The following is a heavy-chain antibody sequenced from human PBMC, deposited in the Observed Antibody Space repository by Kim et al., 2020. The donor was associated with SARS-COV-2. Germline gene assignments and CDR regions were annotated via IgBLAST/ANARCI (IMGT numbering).Heavy chain of an antibody. D-gene: IGHD6-19*01. J-gene: IGHJ5*02. V-gene: IGHV5-51*01. Sequence: GESLKISCKGSGYSFTSYWIGWVRQMPGKGLEWMGIIYPRDYDTRYSPSFQGQVTISADKSISTAYLQWSSLKASDTAMYYCATIAVAGNNWFDPWGQGTLVTVSS. CDR3: ATIAVAGNNWFDP. CDR1: GYSFTSYW. CDR2: IYPRDYDT.